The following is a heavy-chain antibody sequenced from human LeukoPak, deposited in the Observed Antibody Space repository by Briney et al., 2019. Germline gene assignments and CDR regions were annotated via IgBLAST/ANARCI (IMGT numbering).Heavy chain of an antibody. J-gene: IGHJ4*01. CDR2: ISSTSSSR. D-gene: IGHD5-18*01. CDR1: EFTFSSYA. Sequence: PGGSLRLSCAASEFTFSSYAMNWVRQAPGKGLEWVSYISSTSSSRYYADSVEGRFTISRDNARNSLYLQMNSLRAEDTAVYYCARDGNSPEYYLDFWGQGTLVTVSS. V-gene: IGHV3-48*01. CDR3: ARDGNSPEYYLDF.